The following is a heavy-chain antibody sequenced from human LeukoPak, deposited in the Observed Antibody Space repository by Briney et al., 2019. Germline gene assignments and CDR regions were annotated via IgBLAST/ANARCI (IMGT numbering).Heavy chain of an antibody. CDR1: GFTFSSYA. J-gene: IGHJ4*02. CDR2: ISYDGSNK. CDR3: AKGGSYYHFDY. D-gene: IGHD3-10*01. V-gene: IGHV3-30-3*01. Sequence: QTGGSLRLSCAASGFTFSSYAMHWVRQAPGKGLEWVAVISYDGSNKYYADSVKGRFTISRDNSKNTLYLQMNSLRAEDTAVYYCAKGGSYYHFDYWGQGTLATVSS.